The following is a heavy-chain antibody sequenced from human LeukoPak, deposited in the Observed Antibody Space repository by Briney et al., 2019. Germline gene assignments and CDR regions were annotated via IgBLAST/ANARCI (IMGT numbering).Heavy chain of an antibody. Sequence: ASVKVSCKASGYTFTSYGISWVRQAPEQGLEWMGWISAYNGNTNYAQKLQGRVTMTRDTSISTAYMELSRLRSDDTAMYYCARDRGIAVASTPDYWGQGTLVTVSS. D-gene: IGHD6-19*01. CDR1: GYTFTSYG. V-gene: IGHV1-18*01. J-gene: IGHJ4*02. CDR3: ARDRGIAVASTPDY. CDR2: ISAYNGNT.